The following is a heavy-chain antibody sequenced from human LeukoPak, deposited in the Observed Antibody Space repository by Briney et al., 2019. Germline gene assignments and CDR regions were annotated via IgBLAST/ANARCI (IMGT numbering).Heavy chain of an antibody. CDR2: IIPIFGTA. D-gene: IGHD6-19*01. CDR3: ARMSAVSSGWYGYYYYGMDV. Sequence: GASVTVSCKASGGTFSSYAISWVRQAPGQGLEWMGGIIPIFGTANYAQKFQGRVTITADESTSTAYMEPSSLRSEDTAVYYCARMSAVSSGWYGYYYYGMDVWGQGTTVTVSS. CDR1: GGTFSSYA. J-gene: IGHJ6*02. V-gene: IGHV1-69*13.